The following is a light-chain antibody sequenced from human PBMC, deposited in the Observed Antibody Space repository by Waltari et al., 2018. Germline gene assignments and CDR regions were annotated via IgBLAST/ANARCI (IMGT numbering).Light chain of an antibody. J-gene: IGKJ5*01. CDR2: EAS. V-gene: IGKV3-15*01. CDR3: QQYNRWPPIT. Sequence: VVLTQSPATLSVSPGESAIISCRASQSVSSNLAWYQQKPGQAPRLLIYEASTRASSIPARFRGSGSGTEFTLTINNLQSEDSATYYCQQYNRWPPITFGQGTRLDIK. CDR1: QSVSSN.